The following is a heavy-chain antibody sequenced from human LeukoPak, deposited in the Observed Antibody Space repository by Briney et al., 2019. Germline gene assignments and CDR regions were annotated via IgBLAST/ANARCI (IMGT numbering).Heavy chain of an antibody. V-gene: IGHV3-23*01. J-gene: IGHJ4*02. CDR2: ISKSGGST. Sequence: GGSLRLSCAASGFTFNNYAMSWVRQAPGKGLEWVSGISKSGGSTYYADSVKGRFTISRDNSKNTLYLQVDSLRAEDTAVYYCAKEEEYYFDYWGQGALVTVSS. CDR1: GFTFNNYA. CDR3: AKEEEYYFDY.